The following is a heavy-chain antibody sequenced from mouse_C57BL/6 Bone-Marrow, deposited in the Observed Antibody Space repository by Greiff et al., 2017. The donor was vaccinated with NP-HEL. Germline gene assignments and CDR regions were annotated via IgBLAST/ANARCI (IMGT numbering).Heavy chain of an antibody. CDR3: AKNRGYGNFPYAMDY. V-gene: IGHV2-5*01. CDR1: GFSLTSYG. J-gene: IGHJ4*01. Sequence: VQLQQSGPGLVQPSQSLSITCTVSGFSLTSYGVHWVRQSPGKGLEWLGVIWRGGSTDYNAAFMSRLSITKDNSKSQVFFKMNSLQADDTAIYYCAKNRGYGNFPYAMDYWGQGTSVTVSS. D-gene: IGHD2-1*01. CDR2: IWRGGST.